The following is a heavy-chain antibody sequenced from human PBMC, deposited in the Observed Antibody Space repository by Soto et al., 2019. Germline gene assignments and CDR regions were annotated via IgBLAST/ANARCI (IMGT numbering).Heavy chain of an antibody. D-gene: IGHD1-1*01. V-gene: IGHV3-48*03. CDR1: GFTFSSYE. Sequence: SGGSLRLSCAASGFTFSSYEMNWVRQAPGKGLEWVSYISSSGSTIYYADSVKGRFTISRDNAKNSLYLQMNSLRAEDTAVYYCARGWGASPQTGTTDDAFDIWGQGTMVTVSS. J-gene: IGHJ3*02. CDR2: ISSSGSTI. CDR3: ARGWGASPQTGTTDDAFDI.